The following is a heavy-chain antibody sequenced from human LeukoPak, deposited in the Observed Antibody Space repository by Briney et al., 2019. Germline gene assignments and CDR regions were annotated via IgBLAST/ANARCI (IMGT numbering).Heavy chain of an antibody. CDR3: AKDIQLSC. Sequence: GGPLRLSCEASGFTFTNSAMNWFRQDPGKGLEWVSLISASGGNTYYADSVKGRFTVSRDSSKNTLHLQMNSLRAEDTAVYYCAKDIQLSCWGQGTLVTVSS. D-gene: IGHD1-26*01. J-gene: IGHJ4*02. V-gene: IGHV3-23*01. CDR2: ISASGGNT. CDR1: GFTFTNSA.